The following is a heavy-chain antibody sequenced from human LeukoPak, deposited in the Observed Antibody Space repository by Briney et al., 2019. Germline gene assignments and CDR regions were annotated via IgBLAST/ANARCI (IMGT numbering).Heavy chain of an antibody. CDR2: INPSGGST. D-gene: IGHD6-19*01. CDR3: ARVGHIAVAGTSSILAQSYAFDI. CDR1: GYTFTSYY. Sequence: ASVKVSCKASGYTFTSYYMHWVRQAPGQGLEWMGIINPSGGSTSYAQKFQGRVTMTRDMSTSTVYMELSSLRSEDTAVYYCARVGHIAVAGTSSILAQSYAFDIWGQGTMVTVSS. V-gene: IGHV1-46*01. J-gene: IGHJ3*02.